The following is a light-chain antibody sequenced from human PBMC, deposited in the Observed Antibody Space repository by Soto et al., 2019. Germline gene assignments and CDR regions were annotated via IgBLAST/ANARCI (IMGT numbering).Light chain of an antibody. CDR1: NSNIGSSS. V-gene: IGLV1-44*01. J-gene: IGLJ3*02. Sequence: QSALTQAPSTSGTPGQRVTISCSGSNSNIGSSSVNWYRQVPGTAPELLIYTTNEQPSGVPDRFSGSKSGTSASLAISGLQSEDEAEYFCASWDDSLNGPVFGGGTKLTVL. CDR3: ASWDDSLNGPV. CDR2: TTN.